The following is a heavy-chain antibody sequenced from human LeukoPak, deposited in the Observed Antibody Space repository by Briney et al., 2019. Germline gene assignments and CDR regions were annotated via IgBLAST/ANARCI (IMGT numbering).Heavy chain of an antibody. D-gene: IGHD2-15*01. CDR1: GYTFTSYG. CDR3: ARDRPKVVAAIPRFDP. V-gene: IGHV1-18*01. J-gene: IGHJ5*02. CDR2: ISAYNGNT. Sequence: GASVKASCKASGYTFTSYGISWVRQAPGQGLEWMGWISAYNGNTNYAQKLQGRVTMTTDTSTSTAYMELRSLRSDDTAVYYCARDRPKVVAAIPRFDPWGQGTLVTVSS.